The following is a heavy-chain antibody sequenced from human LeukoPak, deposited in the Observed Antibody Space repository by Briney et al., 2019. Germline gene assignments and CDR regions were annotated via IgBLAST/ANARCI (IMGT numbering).Heavy chain of an antibody. CDR2: IYYSGST. CDR1: GGSISSYY. D-gene: IGHD3-10*01. V-gene: IGHV4-59*01. J-gene: IGHJ4*02. Sequence: SETLSLTCTVSGGSISSYYWSWIRQPPGKGLEWIGYIYYSGSTNYNPSLKGRVTISVDTSKNQFSLKLSSVTAADTAVYYCARSGTLLWFGELFFDYWGQGALVTVSS. CDR3: ARSGTLLWFGELFFDY.